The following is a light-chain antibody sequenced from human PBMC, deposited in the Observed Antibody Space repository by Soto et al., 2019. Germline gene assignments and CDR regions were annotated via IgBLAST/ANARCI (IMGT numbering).Light chain of an antibody. Sequence: DIEVTQSPASLSASPGDRVTLSCRASQLVCSRLAWYQQKPGQVPKLLIYDTSTLPAGIPDRFSGSGSETDFTLTITRLQPEDFAPYFCQQYSKSPYTFGQGTKLEIK. CDR1: QLVCSR. CDR3: QQYSKSPYT. CDR2: DTS. V-gene: IGKV3D-15*02. J-gene: IGKJ2*01.